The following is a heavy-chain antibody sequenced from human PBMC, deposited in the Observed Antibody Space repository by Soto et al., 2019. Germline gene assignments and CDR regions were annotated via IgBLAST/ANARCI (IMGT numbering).Heavy chain of an antibody. J-gene: IGHJ4*02. D-gene: IGHD3-22*01. V-gene: IGHV4-59*08. CDR2: IYYGGST. CDR3: ARSRGGYFDY. Sequence: PSETLSLTCTVSGGSISPYYWSWIRQPPGKGLEWVGYIYYGGSTSYNPSLKSRVTISLETSKSQISLRLNSVTAADTAVYYCARSRGGYFDYWGQGTLVTVSS. CDR1: GGSISPYY.